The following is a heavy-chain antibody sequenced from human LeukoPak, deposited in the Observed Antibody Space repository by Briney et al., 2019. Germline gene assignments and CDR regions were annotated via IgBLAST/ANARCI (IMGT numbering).Heavy chain of an antibody. J-gene: IGHJ4*02. CDR1: GGSFSGYY. CDR2: INHSGST. V-gene: IGHV4-34*01. CDR3: ARRGYSYGYLLV. Sequence: SETLSLTCAVCGGSFSGYYWSWIRQPPGKGLEWIGEINHSGSTNYNPSLKSRVTISVDTSKNQFSLKLSSVTAADTAVYYCARRGYSYGYLLVWGQGTLVTVSS. D-gene: IGHD5-18*01.